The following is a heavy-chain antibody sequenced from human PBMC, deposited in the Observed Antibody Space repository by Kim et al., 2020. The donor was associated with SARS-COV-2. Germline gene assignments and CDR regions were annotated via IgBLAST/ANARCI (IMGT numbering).Heavy chain of an antibody. V-gene: IGHV1-69*04. Sequence: SVKVSCKASGGTFSSYGFSWVRQAPGQGLEWMGRITPVFHMVYSPQKFRGRVTISVDTLTTTAHMELNTLTSEDTAIYYCAADVDELRGIVSPIRDWGQGSLVTVSS. CDR2: ITPVFHMV. CDR3: AADVDELRGIVSPIRD. J-gene: IGHJ4*02. D-gene: IGHD3-10*01. CDR1: GGTFSSYG.